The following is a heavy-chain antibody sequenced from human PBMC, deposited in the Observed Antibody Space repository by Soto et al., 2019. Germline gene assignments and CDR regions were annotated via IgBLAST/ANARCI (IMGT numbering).Heavy chain of an antibody. D-gene: IGHD1-20*01. CDR3: ARGGLHITGRTRPLGPYDY. CDR2: INHSGST. V-gene: IGHV4-39*07. J-gene: IGHJ4*02. CDR1: GGSISSSSYY. Sequence: SETMSLTCTVSGGSISSSSYYWSWIRQPPGKGLEWIGEINHSGSTNYNPSLKSRVTISVDTSKNQFSLKLSSVTAADTAVYYCARGGLHITGRTRPLGPYDYWGQGTLVTVSS.